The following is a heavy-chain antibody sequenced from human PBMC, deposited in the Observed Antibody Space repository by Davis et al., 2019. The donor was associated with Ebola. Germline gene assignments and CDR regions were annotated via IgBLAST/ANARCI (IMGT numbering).Heavy chain of an antibody. Sequence: SETLSLTCAVYGGSFSGYYWSWIRQPPGKGLEWIGEINHSGSTNYNPSLKSRVTTSVETSKNQFSLKLSSVTAADTAVYYCAREGGSVYYYGMDVWGQGTTVTVSS. CDR3: AREGGSVYYYGMDV. D-gene: IGHD6-25*01. CDR2: INHSGST. V-gene: IGHV4-34*01. J-gene: IGHJ6*02. CDR1: GGSFSGYY.